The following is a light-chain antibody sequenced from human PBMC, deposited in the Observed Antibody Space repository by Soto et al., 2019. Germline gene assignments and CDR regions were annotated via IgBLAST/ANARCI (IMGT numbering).Light chain of an antibody. CDR1: QGLSGS. V-gene: IGKV1-12*01. CDR3: QQGHSWPLT. J-gene: IGKJ5*01. CDR2: VTS. Sequence: DIQMTQSPSSVSASVGDRVTITCQASQGLSGSLAWYQQKPGKAPKLLMYVTSRLQSGVPSRFSGSASGTDFTLTIDSLQPEDLATYYCQQGHSWPLTFGQGTRLEIK.